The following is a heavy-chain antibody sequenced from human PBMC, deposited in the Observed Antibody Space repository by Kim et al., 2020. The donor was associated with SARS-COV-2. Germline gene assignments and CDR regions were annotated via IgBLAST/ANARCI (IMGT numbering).Heavy chain of an antibody. CDR3: ARAQGPGIAVAGAYY. D-gene: IGHD6-19*01. J-gene: IGHJ4*02. Sequence: DSVKGRFTISRDNSKNTLYLQMNSLRGEDTAVYYCARAQGPGIAVAGAYYWGQGTLVTVSS. V-gene: IGHV3-30*01.